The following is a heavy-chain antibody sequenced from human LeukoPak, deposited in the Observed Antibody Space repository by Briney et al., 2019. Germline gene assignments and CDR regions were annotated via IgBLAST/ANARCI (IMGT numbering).Heavy chain of an antibody. V-gene: IGHV1-2*02. CDR3: ARVKGIAVAGTLYY. Sequence: ASVKVSCKASGYTFTGCYMHWVRQAPGQGLEWMGWINPNSGGTNYVQKFQGRVTMTRDTSISTAYMELSGLRSDDTAVYYCARVKGIAVAGTLYYWGQGTLVTVSS. CDR1: GYTFTGCY. J-gene: IGHJ4*02. D-gene: IGHD6-19*01. CDR2: INPNSGGT.